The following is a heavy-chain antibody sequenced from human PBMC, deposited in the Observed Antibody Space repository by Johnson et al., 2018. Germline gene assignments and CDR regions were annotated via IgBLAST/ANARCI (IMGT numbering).Heavy chain of an antibody. CDR3: AGGRTGGATVGSFRYYYGMDV. CDR2: INHSGST. V-gene: IGHV4-34*01. CDR1: GGSFSGYY. Sequence: QVQLQQWGAGLLKPSETLSLTCAVYGGSFSGYYWSWIRQPPGKGLEWIGEINHSGSTNYNPSLKSRVTISVYPSKNQFSLKLSSVTAADPAVYYCAGGRTGGATVGSFRYYYGMDVWGHGTTVTVSS. J-gene: IGHJ6*02. D-gene: IGHD1-26*01.